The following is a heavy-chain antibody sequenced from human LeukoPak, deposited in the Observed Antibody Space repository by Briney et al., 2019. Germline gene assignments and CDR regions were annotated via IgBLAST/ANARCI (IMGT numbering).Heavy chain of an antibody. CDR1: GFTFSSYA. Sequence: GGSLRLSCAASGFTFSSYAMSWVRQAPGKGLEWVSAISGGGGSTYYADSVKGRFTISRDNSKNTLYLQMNSLRAEDTAVYYCASPRIAARTYYYGMDVWGQGTTATVSS. CDR3: ASPRIAARTYYYGMDV. V-gene: IGHV3-23*01. CDR2: ISGGGGST. D-gene: IGHD6-6*01. J-gene: IGHJ6*02.